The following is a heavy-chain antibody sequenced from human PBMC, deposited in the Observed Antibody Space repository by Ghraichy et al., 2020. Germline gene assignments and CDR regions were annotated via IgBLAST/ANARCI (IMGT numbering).Heavy chain of an antibody. CDR2: INHRGST. V-gene: IGHV4-34*01. CDR1: GGSFSGYF. J-gene: IGHJ3*02. CDR3: ARDPGITISVGAFDI. Sequence: GSLRLSCSVYGGSFSGYFWNWIRQPPGKGLEWIGEINHRGSTNYNPSLKSRVTISVDTSKNQFSLKLSSVTAADTAVYYCARDPGITISVGAFDIWGQGTMVTVSS. D-gene: IGHD3-3*01.